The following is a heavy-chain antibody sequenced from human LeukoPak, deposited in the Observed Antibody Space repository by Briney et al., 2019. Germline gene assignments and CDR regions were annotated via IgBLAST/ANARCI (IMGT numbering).Heavy chain of an antibody. Sequence: PGGSLRLSCAASGFTFRSYEMNWVRQAPGKGLEWVSCIWYGGSIIHYADSVKGRFTISRDDAKNSLYLQMNSLRAEDTAVYYCSRDGYHYYGMDVWGQGTTVTVSS. D-gene: IGHD2-15*01. CDR3: SRDGYHYYGMDV. J-gene: IGHJ6*02. V-gene: IGHV3-48*03. CDR1: GFTFRSYE. CDR2: IWYGGSII.